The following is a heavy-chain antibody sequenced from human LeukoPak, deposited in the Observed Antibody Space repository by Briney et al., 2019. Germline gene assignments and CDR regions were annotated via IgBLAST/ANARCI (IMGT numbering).Heavy chain of an antibody. V-gene: IGHV4-34*01. CDR2: INHSGST. CDR3: ARVSYGGNRNAFDI. Sequence: SSETLSLTCAVYGGSFSGYYWIWIRQPPGKGREGMGEINHSGSTNYNPSLKSRVTISVATSKNQFSLKLSSVTAADTAVYYCARVSYGGNRNAFDIWGQGTMVTVSS. CDR1: GGSFSGYY. D-gene: IGHD4-23*01. J-gene: IGHJ3*02.